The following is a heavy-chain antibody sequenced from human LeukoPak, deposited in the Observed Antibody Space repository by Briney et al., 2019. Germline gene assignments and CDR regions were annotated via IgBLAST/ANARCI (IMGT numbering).Heavy chain of an antibody. CDR3: ARDAAHYYGSGSYSDY. CDR1: GFTFSTYW. J-gene: IGHJ4*02. V-gene: IGHV3-7*01. CDR2: IKQDGTEK. D-gene: IGHD3-10*01. Sequence: GGSLRLSCAASGFTFSTYWMSWVRQAPGKGLEWVANIKQDGTEKYYVDSMKGRFTISRDNAKNSLYLQMNSLRAEDTAVYYCARDAAHYYGSGSYSDYWGQGTLVTVSS.